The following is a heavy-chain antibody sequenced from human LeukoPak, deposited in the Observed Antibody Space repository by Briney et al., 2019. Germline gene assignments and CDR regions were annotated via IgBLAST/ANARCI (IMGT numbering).Heavy chain of an antibody. D-gene: IGHD1-1*01. J-gene: IGHJ4*02. V-gene: IGHV3-30*02. CDR2: IRYDGSNK. Sequence: GGSVRLSCAASGFTFNNYGMHWVRQTPDKGLEWVAFIRYDGSNKYYADSVKGRFTISRDNSKNTLYLQMNSLRAEDTAVYYCVVQPDDDFDCWGQGTLVTVSS. CDR1: GFTFNNYG. CDR3: VVQPDDDFDC.